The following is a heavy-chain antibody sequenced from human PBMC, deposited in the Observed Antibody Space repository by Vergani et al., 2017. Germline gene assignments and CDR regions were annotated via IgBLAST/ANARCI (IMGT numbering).Heavy chain of an antibody. CDR1: GDSLSSSDHY. Sequence: QVQLQESGPGLVKPSQTLSLTCTVSGDSLSSSDHYWSWIRQRSDKDLEWVGHIFRSGTTYYNPSLKSRLIMSVDTSKNQFSLKLTSVTAADTAMYYCARENVVIARIFDFWGQGTLVTVSS. CDR2: IFRSGTT. CDR3: ARENVVIARIFDF. J-gene: IGHJ4*02. D-gene: IGHD2-21*01. V-gene: IGHV4-31*03.